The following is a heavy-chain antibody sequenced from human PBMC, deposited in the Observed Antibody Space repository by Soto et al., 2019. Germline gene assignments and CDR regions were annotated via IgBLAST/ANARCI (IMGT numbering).Heavy chain of an antibody. CDR3: ARLPYSYVSLYFLDF. D-gene: IGHD5-18*01. J-gene: IGHJ4*02. CDR2: VSDKGGST. CDR1: GFTFSNYA. Sequence: EVQVLESGGGLVQPGGSLRLSCAASGFTFSNYALSWVRQSPGSGLVWVPSVSDKGGSTKYADSVNGRFTISRDNSRNTLSLQMDTLRAEDTAVYYCARLPYSYVSLYFLDFWGQGSLVTVSS. V-gene: IGHV3-23*01.